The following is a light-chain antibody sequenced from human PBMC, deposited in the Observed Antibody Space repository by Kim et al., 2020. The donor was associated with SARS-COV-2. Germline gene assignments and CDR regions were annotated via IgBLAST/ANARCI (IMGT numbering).Light chain of an antibody. J-gene: IGKJ4*01. CDR2: EAS. CDR3: QQYNRSPGLT. Sequence: DIQMTQSPSTLSVSVGDRVTITCRASQSIGTWLAWYQQKPGKAPRLLIYEASNLDSGVPSRFSGSGSGTEFTLTISSLLTDDFATYYCQQYNRSPGLTFGGGTKVDIK. V-gene: IGKV1-5*03. CDR1: QSIGTW.